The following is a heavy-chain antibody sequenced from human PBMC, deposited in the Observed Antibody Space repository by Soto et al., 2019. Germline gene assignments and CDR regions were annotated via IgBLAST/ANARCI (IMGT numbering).Heavy chain of an antibody. J-gene: IGHJ4*02. CDR2: ISGSDGST. D-gene: IGHD6-6*01. V-gene: IGHV3-23*01. CDR1: GFTFSSYA. CDR3: AKDRWSSSSLDY. Sequence: EVQLLESGGGLVQPGGSLRLSCAASGFTFSSYAMSWVRQAPGKGLEWVSAISGSDGSTYYADSVKGRFTISRDNSKNTLYLQMNSMRAEDTAVYYCAKDRWSSSSLDYWGQGTLVTVSS.